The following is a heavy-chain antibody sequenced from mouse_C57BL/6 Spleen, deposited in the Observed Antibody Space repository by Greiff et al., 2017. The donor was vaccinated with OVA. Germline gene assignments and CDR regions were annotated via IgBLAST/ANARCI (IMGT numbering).Heavy chain of an antibody. CDR3: ARRGWDYGYCDY. V-gene: IGHV1-26*01. J-gene: IGHJ2*01. CDR2: INPNNGGT. D-gene: IGHD2-4*01. CDR1: GYTFTDYY. Sequence: VQLQQSGPELVKPGASVKISCKASGYTFTDYYMNWVKQSHGKSLEWIGDINPNNGGTSYNQKFKGKATLTVDKSSSTAYMELRSLTSEDSAVYYCARRGWDYGYCDYWGKGTTLTVSS.